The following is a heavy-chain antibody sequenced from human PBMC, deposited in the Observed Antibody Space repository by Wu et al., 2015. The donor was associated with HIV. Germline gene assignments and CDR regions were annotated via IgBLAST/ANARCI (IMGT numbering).Heavy chain of an antibody. D-gene: IGHD1-7*01. CDR2: INPQSGGT. CDR3: ARDGLVAGAGTTGYCDV. V-gene: IGHV1-2*02. CDR1: GYTFTGYF. J-gene: IGHJ2*01. Sequence: QVQLVQSGAEVKKPGASVKVSCKASGYTFTGYFIHWVRQAPGQGLEWMGWINPQSGGTNYAQTFQGRVTMTRDTSINTAYIEMSGLGYDDTAVYYCARDGLVAGAGTTGYCDVWGRGTLVTVSS.